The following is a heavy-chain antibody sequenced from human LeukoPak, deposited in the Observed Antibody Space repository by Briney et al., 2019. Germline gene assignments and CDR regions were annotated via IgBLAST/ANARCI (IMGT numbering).Heavy chain of an antibody. CDR1: GYTLTELA. CDR3: ATSDFLAYCGGDCYSPSLGAFDI. Sequence: ASVKVSCKVSGYTLTELAMHWVRQAAGKGLEWMGGFDLEDGETIYAQKFQGRVTMTEDTSTDTTYMELRSLRSEDTAVYYCATSDFLAYCGGDCYSPSLGAFDIWGQGTMVTVPS. V-gene: IGHV1-24*01. D-gene: IGHD2-21*02. J-gene: IGHJ3*02. CDR2: FDLEDGET.